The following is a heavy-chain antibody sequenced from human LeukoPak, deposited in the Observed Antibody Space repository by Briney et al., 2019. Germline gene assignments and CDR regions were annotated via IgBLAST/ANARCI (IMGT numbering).Heavy chain of an antibody. D-gene: IGHD5/OR15-5a*01. CDR2: INPNSGDT. Sequence: ASVKVSCKASGYTFTGYYLHRVRQAPGQGLEWMGRINPNSGDTYYTQDFQGRITMTRDTSLSTAYLELSTLRSNDTAVYYCARLSTSPHHFPWGQGTLVTVSS. V-gene: IGHV1-2*06. J-gene: IGHJ5*02. CDR3: ARLSTSPHHFP. CDR1: GYTFTGYY.